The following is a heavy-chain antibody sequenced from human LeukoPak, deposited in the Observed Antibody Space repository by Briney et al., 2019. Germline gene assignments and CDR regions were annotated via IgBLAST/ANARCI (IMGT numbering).Heavy chain of an antibody. D-gene: IGHD2-2*01. CDR3: ARWRGSTSERSDY. CDR2: IKQDGSAK. CDR1: GFTFSDYW. Sequence: GGSLRLSCTASGFTFSDYWMTWVRQAPGKGRWWVANIKQDGSAKYYVDSVKGRFTISRDNAKNSLYLQMDSLRVEDTATYYCARWRGSTSERSDYWGQGTLVTVSS. J-gene: IGHJ4*02. V-gene: IGHV3-7*01.